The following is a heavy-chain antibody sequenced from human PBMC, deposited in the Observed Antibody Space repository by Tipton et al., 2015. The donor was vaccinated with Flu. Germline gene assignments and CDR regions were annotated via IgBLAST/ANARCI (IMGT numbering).Heavy chain of an antibody. Sequence: TLSLTCTVSGNSIRSADYYWGWIRQPPGKGLEWIGNIHQTGNTYYNPSLKSRVTISVARSKNQFSLRLTSVTAEDTAVYYCARRDYSNYVSEPKNWFDSWGQGTLVIVSS. CDR3: ARRDYSNYVSEPKNWFDS. D-gene: IGHD4-11*01. J-gene: IGHJ5*01. V-gene: IGHV4-38-2*02. CDR2: IHQTGNT. CDR1: GNSIRSADYY.